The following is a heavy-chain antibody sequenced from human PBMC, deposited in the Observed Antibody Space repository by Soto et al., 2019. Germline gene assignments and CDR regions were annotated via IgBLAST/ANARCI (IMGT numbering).Heavy chain of an antibody. V-gene: IGHV1-2*04. CDR3: ARGRTDMITFGGVIVDYYYYYYMDV. Sequence: GASVKVSCKASGYTFTGYYMHWVRQAPGQGLEWMGWINPNSGGTNYAQKFQGWVTMTRDTSISTAYMELSRLRSDDTAVYYCARGRTDMITFGGVIVDYYYYYYMDVWGKGTTVTVSS. D-gene: IGHD3-16*02. CDR2: INPNSGGT. J-gene: IGHJ6*03. CDR1: GYTFTGYY.